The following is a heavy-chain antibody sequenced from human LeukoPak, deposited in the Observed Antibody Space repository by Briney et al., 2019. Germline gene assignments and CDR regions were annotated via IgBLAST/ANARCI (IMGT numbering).Heavy chain of an antibody. Sequence: GGSLRLSCAASGFTISSYERNWIRQAPGKGLEWVLYISSGSSTIYYADSVKGRFTISRDHANNSLYLQMYSLRDVDKPVYYCARVPRSGWSRPAWFDPWVQGTVVTVSS. CDR2: ISSGSSTI. J-gene: IGHJ5*02. D-gene: IGHD6-19*01. V-gene: IGHV3-48*03. CDR1: GFTISSYE. CDR3: ARVPRSGWSRPAWFDP.